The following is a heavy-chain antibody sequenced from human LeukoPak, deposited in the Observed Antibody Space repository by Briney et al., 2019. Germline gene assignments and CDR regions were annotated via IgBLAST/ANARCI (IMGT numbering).Heavy chain of an antibody. D-gene: IGHD3-9*01. J-gene: IGHJ6*02. Sequence: GGSLRLSCSASGFTFSSYWMHWVRQAPGKGLVWVSRINSDGSSTSYADSVKGRFTISRDNAKNTLYVQMNSLRAEDTAVYYCARVDILTGYDYYYYYGMDVWGQGTTVTVSS. V-gene: IGHV3-74*01. CDR2: INSDGSST. CDR3: ARVDILTGYDYYYYYGMDV. CDR1: GFTFSSYW.